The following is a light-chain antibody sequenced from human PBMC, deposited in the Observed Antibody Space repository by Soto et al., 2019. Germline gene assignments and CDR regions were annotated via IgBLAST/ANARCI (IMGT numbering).Light chain of an antibody. J-gene: IGKJ5*01. V-gene: IGKV1-5*03. CDR2: KAS. Sequence: DIQMTQSPSTLSASVGDRVTITCRASQSISDWLAWYQQKPGKAPKLLIYKASGLESGVPSRFSGCGSGTEFTLTITSLQPDDFATYYCQQYNTYPITFGQGTRLEIK. CDR1: QSISDW. CDR3: QQYNTYPIT.